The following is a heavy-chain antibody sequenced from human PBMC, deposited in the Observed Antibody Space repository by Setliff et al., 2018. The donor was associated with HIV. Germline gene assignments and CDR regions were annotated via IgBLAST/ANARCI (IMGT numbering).Heavy chain of an antibody. CDR1: GGSISAYY. D-gene: IGHD3-10*01. V-gene: IGHV4-59*01. J-gene: IGHJ3*02. Sequence: SETLSLTCTVSGGSISAYYWNWIRQAPGEGLEWIGYIHVSGNTKYNPSLKSRVTMSVDASKNQFSLNPSSVTAADTAVYYCARVGDYSDSGTYYNDDAFDIWGHGTMVT. CDR3: ARVGDYSDSGTYYNDDAFDI. CDR2: IHVSGNT.